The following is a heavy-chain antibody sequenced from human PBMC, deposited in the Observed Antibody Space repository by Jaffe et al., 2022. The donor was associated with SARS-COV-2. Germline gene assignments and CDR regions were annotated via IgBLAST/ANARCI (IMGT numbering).Heavy chain of an antibody. CDR2: ISGDGGST. CDR1: GFTFDDYA. D-gene: IGHD3-22*01. V-gene: IGHV3-43*02. CDR3: AKDKADSSGYSTWGAFDI. J-gene: IGHJ3*02. Sequence: EVQLVESGGGVVQPGGSLRLSCAASGFTFDDYAMHWVRQAPGKGLEWVSLISGDGGSTYYADSVKGRFTISRDNSKNSLYLQMNSLRTEDTALYYCAKDKADSSGYSTWGAFDIWGQGTMVTVSS.